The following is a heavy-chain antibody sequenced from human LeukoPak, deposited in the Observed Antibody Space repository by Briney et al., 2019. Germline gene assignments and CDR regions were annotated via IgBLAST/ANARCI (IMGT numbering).Heavy chain of an antibody. J-gene: IGHJ5*02. CDR1: GYIFTDYY. Sequence: GSVKVSCKASGYIFTDYYMHWVRQAPGQGLEWMGWIKHNGGGTNYAQKFQGRVTMTRDKSNSTAYMQLNSLRSDDTAVYYCARDPLVYSSGWNRGWFEPCGQGPLVIVSS. V-gene: IGHV1-2*02. CDR3: ARDPLVYSSGWNRGWFEP. D-gene: IGHD6-19*01. CDR2: IKHNGGGT.